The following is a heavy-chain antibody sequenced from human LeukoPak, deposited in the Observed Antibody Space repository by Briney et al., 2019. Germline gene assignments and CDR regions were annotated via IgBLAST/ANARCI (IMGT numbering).Heavy chain of an antibody. CDR3: ARPGYYGAGIFDY. Sequence: ESLKISCKGFGYNFPNFLNAWVRQIPGKGPEYMGIINPADSDTRYNTSFQGQVTISADKSISTAYLQWSSLKASDSAIYYCARPGYYGAGIFDYWGQGTQVTVSS. CDR2: INPADSDT. V-gene: IGHV5-51*01. D-gene: IGHD3-10*01. J-gene: IGHJ4*02. CDR1: GYNFPNFL.